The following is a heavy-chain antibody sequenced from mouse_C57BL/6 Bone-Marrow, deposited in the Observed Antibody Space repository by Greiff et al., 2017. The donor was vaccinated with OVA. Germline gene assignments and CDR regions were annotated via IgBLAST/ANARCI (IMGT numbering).Heavy chain of an antibody. CDR2: IYLGDGYT. V-gene: IGHV1-58*01. Sequence: EVKLQQSGAELVKPGSSVKMSCKTSGYTFTSYGINWVKQRPGQGLEWIGCIYLGDGYTEYNEKFKGKATLTSNTSSSTAYMQLSSQTAEDSAISFCASVGQGYWGQGTTLTVSS. J-gene: IGHJ2*01. CDR3: ASVGQGY. D-gene: IGHD6-1*01. CDR1: GYTFTSYG.